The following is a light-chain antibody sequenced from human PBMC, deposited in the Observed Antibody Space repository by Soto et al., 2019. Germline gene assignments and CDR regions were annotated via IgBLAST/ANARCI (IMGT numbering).Light chain of an antibody. V-gene: IGKV3-15*01. J-gene: IGKJ1*01. CDR2: DAS. CDR1: QSVGSN. CDR3: QGSNNWAKP. Sequence: EIVMTQSPATPSVYTGETATLSCRASQSVGSNLACYQQKPGQAPRLLISDASTRAAGLPARFSGSGSGTEFTLTLPILQCKGFAVYYSQGSNNWAKPFGQGTKV.